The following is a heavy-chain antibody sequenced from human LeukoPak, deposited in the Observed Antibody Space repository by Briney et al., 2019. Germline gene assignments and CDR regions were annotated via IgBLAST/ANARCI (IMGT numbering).Heavy chain of an antibody. D-gene: IGHD1-26*01. CDR2: IYSGGST. CDR1: GFTVSSNY. CDR3: ARARDSGSYSDAFDI. J-gene: IGHJ3*02. V-gene: IGHV3-53*01. Sequence: PGGSLRLSCAASGFTVSSNYMSWVRQAPGKGLEWVSVIYSGGSTYYADSVKGRFTISRDNSKNTLYLQMNSLRAEDTAVYYCARARDSGSYSDAFDIWGQGTMVTVSS.